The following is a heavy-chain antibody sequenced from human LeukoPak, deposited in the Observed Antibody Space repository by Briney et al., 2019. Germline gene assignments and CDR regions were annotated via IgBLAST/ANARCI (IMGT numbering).Heavy chain of an antibody. V-gene: IGHV3-30*18. CDR1: GFTFSSYG. Sequence: GGALRLSCAASGFTFSSYGMHWGRQAPGKGLEWVAVISYDGSNKYYADSVKGRFTISRDNSKNTLYLQMNSLRAEDTAVYYCAKPDSYGYYFDYWGQGTLVTVSS. CDR2: ISYDGSNK. J-gene: IGHJ4*02. CDR3: AKPDSYGYYFDY. D-gene: IGHD5-18*01.